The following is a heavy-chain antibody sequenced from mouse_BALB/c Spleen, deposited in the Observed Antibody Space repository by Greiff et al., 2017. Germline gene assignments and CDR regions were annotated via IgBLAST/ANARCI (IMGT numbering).Heavy chain of an antibody. CDR2: INPSSGYT. Sequence: QVHVKQSGAELARPGASVKMSCKASGYTFTSYTMYWVKQRPGQGLEWIGYINPSSGYTNYNQKFKDKATLTADKSSSTAYMQLSSLTSEDSAVYYCERASMDYWGEGTSVTVSS. J-gene: IGHJ4*01. V-gene: IGHV1-4*01. CDR1: GYTFTSYT. CDR3: ERASMDY.